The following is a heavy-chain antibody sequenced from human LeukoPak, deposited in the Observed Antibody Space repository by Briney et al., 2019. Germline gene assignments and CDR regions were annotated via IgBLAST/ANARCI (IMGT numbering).Heavy chain of an antibody. V-gene: IGHV3-7*01. J-gene: IGHJ4*02. CDR1: GFTFSGFS. Sequence: PGGSLRLSCAASGFTFSGFSMSWVRQSPTKGLEWVANIKQDGSERYYVDSVKGRFTISRDNAKNSLSLQMINLRVEDTAVYYCARAGSHWHYVYWGQGTVVTVSS. CDR3: ARAGSHWHYVY. CDR2: IKQDGSER. D-gene: IGHD3-10*01.